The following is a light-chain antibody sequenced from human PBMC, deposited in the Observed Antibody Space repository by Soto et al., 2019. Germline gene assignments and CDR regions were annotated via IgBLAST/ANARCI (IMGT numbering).Light chain of an antibody. V-gene: IGLV2-14*01. J-gene: IGLJ1*01. CDR3: SSYTSSTTRV. CDR1: SSDVGYYNF. Sequence: QSALTQPASVSGSPGQSITISCTGTSSDVGYYNFVSWYQQHPGKAPKLMIYEVSNRPSGVSIRFSGSKSGNTASLTISGLQAEDEADYYCSSYTSSTTRVFGTGTKVTVL. CDR2: EVS.